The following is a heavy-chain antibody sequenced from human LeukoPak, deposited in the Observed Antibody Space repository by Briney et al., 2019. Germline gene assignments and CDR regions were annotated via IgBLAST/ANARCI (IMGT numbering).Heavy chain of an antibody. CDR2: ITGSGGGS. J-gene: IGHJ4*02. CDR3: AKKSLWSGPFDY. Sequence: GGSLRLSCIASGFIFSNYAMSWVRQAPEKGLEWVSIITGSGGGSYYADSVKGRFTLSRDNSKNILYLQMNSLRAEDTAVYFCAKKSLWSGPFDYWGQGTLVTVFS. CDR1: GFIFSNYA. V-gene: IGHV3-23*01. D-gene: IGHD3-3*01.